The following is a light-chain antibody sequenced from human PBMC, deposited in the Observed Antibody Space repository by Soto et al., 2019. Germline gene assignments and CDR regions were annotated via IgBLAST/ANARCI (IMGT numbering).Light chain of an antibody. V-gene: IGKV3-20*01. CDR1: QSVSSSY. CDR3: QQYGSLWFT. CDR2: GAS. J-gene: IGKJ3*01. Sequence: EIALTQSLGTLSLSPGERATPTCRASQSVSSSYLAWYQQKPGQAPRLLIYGASSRATGIPDRFSGSGSGTDFTLTISRLEPEDFAVYYCQQYGSLWFTFGPGTKVDIK.